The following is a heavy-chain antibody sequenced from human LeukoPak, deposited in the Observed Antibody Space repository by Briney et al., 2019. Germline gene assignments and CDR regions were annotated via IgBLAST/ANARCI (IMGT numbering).Heavy chain of an antibody. CDR3: ARAIAAAGTLFYYYYYMDV. V-gene: IGHV1-2*06. J-gene: IGHJ6*03. Sequence: GASVKVSCKASGYTFTGYYMHWVRQAPGQGLEWMGRINPNSGGTNYAQKFQGRVTMTRDTSISTAYMELSRLRSDDTAVYYCARAIAAAGTLFYYYYYMDVWGKGTTVTVSS. D-gene: IGHD6-13*01. CDR2: INPNSGGT. CDR1: GYTFTGYY.